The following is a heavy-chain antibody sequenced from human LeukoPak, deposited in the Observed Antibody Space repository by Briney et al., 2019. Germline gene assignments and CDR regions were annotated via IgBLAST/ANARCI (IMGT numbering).Heavy chain of an antibody. CDR3: ARGSSGRYFAFIDY. D-gene: IGHD1-26*01. V-gene: IGHV3-21*01. Sequence: GGSLRLSCAASGFTFSSYSMNWVRQAPGKGLEWVSSISSSSSYIYYADSVKGRFTISRDNAKNSLYLQMNSLRVEDTAVYYCARGSSGRYFAFIDYWGQGILVTVSS. J-gene: IGHJ4*02. CDR1: GFTFSSYS. CDR2: ISSSSSYI.